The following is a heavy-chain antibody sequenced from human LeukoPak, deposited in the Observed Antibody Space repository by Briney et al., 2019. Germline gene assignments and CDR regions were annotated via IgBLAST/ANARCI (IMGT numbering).Heavy chain of an antibody. V-gene: IGHV3-21*01. J-gene: IGHJ4*02. CDR3: ARRASTERGHSYGLDY. Sequence: GGSLRRSCAASGFTFSNYWMSWVRQAPGKGLEWVSSISFSGTYIYYADSLKGRITISRDNARRSLFLQMNSLRAEDTAVYYCARRASTERGHSYGLDYWGQGTLVTVSS. D-gene: IGHD5-18*01. CDR2: ISFSGTYI. CDR1: GFTFSNYW.